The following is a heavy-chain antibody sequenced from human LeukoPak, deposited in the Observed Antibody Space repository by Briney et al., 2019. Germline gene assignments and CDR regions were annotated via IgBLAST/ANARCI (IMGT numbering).Heavy chain of an antibody. V-gene: IGHV1-2*02. CDR3: ARAGYYYDSSGYSDFDY. CDR2: INPNSGGT. D-gene: IGHD3-22*01. CDR1: GYTFTGYY. Sequence: GASVKVSCKASGYTFTGYYMHWGRQAPGQGLEWMGWINPNSGGTNYAQKFQGRVTMTRDTSISTAYMELSRLRSDDTAVYYCARAGYYYDSSGYSDFDYWGQGTLVTVSS. J-gene: IGHJ4*02.